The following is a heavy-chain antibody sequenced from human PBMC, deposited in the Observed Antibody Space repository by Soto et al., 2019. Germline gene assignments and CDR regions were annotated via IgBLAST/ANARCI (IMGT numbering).Heavy chain of an antibody. J-gene: IGHJ4*02. CDR3: ARQKRYGDYIFDY. Sequence: SETLYLTCTVSGGSISSYYWSWIRQPPGKGLEWIGYIYYSGSTNYNPSLKSRVTISVDTSKNQFSLKLSSVTAADTAVYYCARQKRYGDYIFDYWGQGTLVTVSS. V-gene: IGHV4-59*08. CDR1: GGSISSYY. CDR2: IYYSGST. D-gene: IGHD4-17*01.